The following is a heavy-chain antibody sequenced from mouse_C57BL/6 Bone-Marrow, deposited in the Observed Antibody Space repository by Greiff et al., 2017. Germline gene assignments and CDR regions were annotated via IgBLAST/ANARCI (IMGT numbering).Heavy chain of an antibody. V-gene: IGHV1-63*01. J-gene: IGHJ2*01. D-gene: IGHD1-1*01. CDR3: ARHYYGSSYGY. Sequence: PGHGLEWIGDIYPGGGYTNYNEKFKGKATLTADKSSSTAYMQFSSLTSEDSAIYYCARHYYGSSYGYWGQGTTLTVSS. CDR2: IYPGGGYT.